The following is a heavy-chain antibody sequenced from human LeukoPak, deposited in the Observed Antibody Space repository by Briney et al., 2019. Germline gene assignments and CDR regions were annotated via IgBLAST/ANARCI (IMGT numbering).Heavy chain of an antibody. D-gene: IGHD2-21*01. Sequence: GRSLRLSCAASGFTFRNHGMHWVRQAPGKGLEWVAVIYYDGSKQYYADSVKGRFTISRDNSRSTMWLQMNSLRVEDTAIYYCARDVASTLGDFWGQGTLVTVSS. CDR3: ARDVASTLGDF. J-gene: IGHJ4*02. CDR1: GFTFRNHG. V-gene: IGHV3-33*01. CDR2: IYYDGSKQ.